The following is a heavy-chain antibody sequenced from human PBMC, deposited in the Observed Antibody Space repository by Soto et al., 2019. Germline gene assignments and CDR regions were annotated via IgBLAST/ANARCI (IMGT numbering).Heavy chain of an antibody. CDR2: IKSDGSGT. J-gene: IGHJ4*02. CDR3: ARGDGDRYDGNGYLGRH. D-gene: IGHD3-22*01. CDR1: GFPFSSYW. Sequence: EVQLVESGGGLVQPGESLTLSCAASGFPFSSYWMHWVRQAPGKGLVWVSRIKSDGSGTYYANSVQDRFTISIDNARNTLSLQINSLRVEDTSVYFCARGDGDRYDGNGYLGRHWGQGTLVTVSS. V-gene: IGHV3-74*01.